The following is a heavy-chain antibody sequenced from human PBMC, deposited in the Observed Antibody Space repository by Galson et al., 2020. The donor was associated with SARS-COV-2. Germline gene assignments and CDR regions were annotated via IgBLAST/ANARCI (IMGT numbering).Heavy chain of an antibody. D-gene: IGHD6-19*01. Sequence: SCAASGFTFSSYGMHWVRQAPGKGLEWVAVIWYDGSNKYYADSVKGRFTISRDNSKNTLYLQMNSLRAEDTAVYYCARDELISGWYFDYWGQGTLVTVSS. CDR1: GFTFSSYG. J-gene: IGHJ4*02. CDR2: IWYDGSNK. CDR3: ARDELISGWYFDY. V-gene: IGHV3-33*01.